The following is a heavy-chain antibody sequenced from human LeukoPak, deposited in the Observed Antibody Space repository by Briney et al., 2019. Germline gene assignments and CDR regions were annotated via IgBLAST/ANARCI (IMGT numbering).Heavy chain of an antibody. CDR1: GVPFTASW. Sequence: GGSLRLSCAASGVPFTASWMHWVRQAPGKGLAWVSHISSDASIIVYADPVKGRFTISRDNAKNTLYLQMNSLRAEDTAVYYCAKDVNYGDSPDDYYYGMDVWGQGTTVTVSS. V-gene: IGHV3-74*01. CDR3: AKDVNYGDSPDDYYYGMDV. J-gene: IGHJ6*02. D-gene: IGHD4-17*01. CDR2: ISSDASII.